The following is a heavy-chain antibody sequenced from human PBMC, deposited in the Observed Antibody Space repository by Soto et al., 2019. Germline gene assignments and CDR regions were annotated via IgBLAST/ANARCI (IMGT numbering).Heavy chain of an antibody. D-gene: IGHD4-17*01. Sequence: GGSLRLSCAASGFTFSSYAMSWVRQAPGKGLEWVSAISGSGGSTYYADSVKGRFTISRDNSKNTLYLQMDSLRAEDTAVYYCAKAQAPPNRLGWNNCYFDLWGRGPLVPVSS. CDR3: AKAQAPPNRLGWNNCYFDL. CDR1: GFTFSSYA. J-gene: IGHJ2*01. CDR2: ISGSGGST. V-gene: IGHV3-23*01.